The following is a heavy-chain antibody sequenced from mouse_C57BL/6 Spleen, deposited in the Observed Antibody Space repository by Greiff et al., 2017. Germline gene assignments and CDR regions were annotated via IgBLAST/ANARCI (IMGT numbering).Heavy chain of an antibody. CDR1: GFNIKDDY. CDR2: IDPENGDT. J-gene: IGHJ3*01. D-gene: IGHD2-4*01. V-gene: IGHV14-4*01. CDR3: TQGIYYDYDGAWFAY. Sequence: EVKLVESGAELVRPGASVKLSCTASGFNIKDDYMHWVKQRPEQGLEWIGWIDPENGDTEYASKFQGKATITADTSSNTAYLQLSSLTSEDTAVYYCTQGIYYDYDGAWFAYWGQGTLVTVSA.